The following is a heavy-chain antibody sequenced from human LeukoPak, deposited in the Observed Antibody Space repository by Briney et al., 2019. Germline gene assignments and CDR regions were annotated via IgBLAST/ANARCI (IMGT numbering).Heavy chain of an antibody. Sequence: GASVKVSCKASGYTFTNYGISWVRQAPGQGLEWMGWISAYNGNTNYAQKFQGRVTMTRDTSTSTAYMDLRSLRSDDTAVYYCARDPPVDYYGSGSYFQVKFDNWGQGTLVTVSS. D-gene: IGHD3-10*01. V-gene: IGHV1-18*01. CDR2: ISAYNGNT. CDR3: ARDPPVDYYGSGSYFQVKFDN. CDR1: GYTFTNYG. J-gene: IGHJ4*02.